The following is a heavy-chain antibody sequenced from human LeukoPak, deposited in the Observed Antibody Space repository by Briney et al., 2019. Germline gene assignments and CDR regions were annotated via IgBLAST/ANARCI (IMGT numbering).Heavy chain of an antibody. D-gene: IGHD3-16*02. CDR3: ARSNYVWGSYRPRQSDAFDI. CDR1: GGSFSGYY. V-gene: IGHV4-34*01. CDR2: INHSGST. Sequence: PSETLSLTCAVYGGSFSGYYWSWIRQPPGKGLEWIGKINHSGSTNYNPSLKSRVTMSVDTSKNQFSLKLSSVTAADTAVYYCARSNYVWGSYRPRQSDAFDIWGQGTMVTVSS. J-gene: IGHJ3*02.